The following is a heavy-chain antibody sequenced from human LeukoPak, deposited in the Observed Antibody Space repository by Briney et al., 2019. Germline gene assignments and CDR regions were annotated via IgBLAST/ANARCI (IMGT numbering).Heavy chain of an antibody. Sequence: KTSETLSLTCTVSGGSISSGSYYWSWIRQPAGKGLEWIGRIYTSGSTNYNPSLKSRVTISVDTSKNQFSLKLSSVTAADTAVYYCASFIWFPGYFDYWGQGTLVTVSS. D-gene: IGHD3-10*01. CDR3: ASFIWFPGYFDY. CDR1: GGSISSGSYY. V-gene: IGHV4-61*02. J-gene: IGHJ4*02. CDR2: IYTSGST.